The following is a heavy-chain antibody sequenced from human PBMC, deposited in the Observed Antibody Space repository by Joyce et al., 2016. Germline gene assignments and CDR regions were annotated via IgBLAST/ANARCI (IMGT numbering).Heavy chain of an antibody. CDR1: GFTFTNYW. CDR3: ARLRGSSGWFNG. V-gene: IGHV3-7*03. J-gene: IGHJ4*02. CDR2: IQKDVSEK. Sequence: EVQLVESGGGLVQPGRSLRLSCQTSGFTFTNYWMSWVRQAPGKGLEWVANIQKDVSEKNYVDSVRSLFTISRDNDMNSVSLQMNSLRVEDTAVYYCARLRGSSGWFNGWGQGTLVSVSS. D-gene: IGHD6-19*01.